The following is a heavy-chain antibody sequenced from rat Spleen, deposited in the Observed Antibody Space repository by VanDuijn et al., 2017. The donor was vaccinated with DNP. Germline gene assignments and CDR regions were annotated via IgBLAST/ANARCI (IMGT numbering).Heavy chain of an antibody. CDR3: AKGPNYGGWSDYFDY. Sequence: EVKLVESGGGLVQPGRSLNLSCAAPEFNFNDYWMGWVRQAPGKEIEWIGEVSQDSSLINYIPSLKEKITISRDNAQNTLYLQMSKLGSEDTAIYYCAKGPNYGGWSDYFDYWGQGVMVTVSS. D-gene: IGHD1-11*01. CDR1: EFNFNDYW. V-gene: IGHV4-2*01. CDR2: VSQDSSLI. J-gene: IGHJ2*01.